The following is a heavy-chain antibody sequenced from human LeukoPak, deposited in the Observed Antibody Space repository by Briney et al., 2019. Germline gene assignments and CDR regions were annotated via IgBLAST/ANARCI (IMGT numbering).Heavy chain of an antibody. CDR2: AFVGGDT. V-gene: IGHV3-53*01. CDR1: GLDVSGTY. CDR3: ARDQLDH. Sequence: GSLRLSCVSSGLDVSGTYMSWIRQAPGKGLEWVSTAFVGGDTYYADSVEGRFTLSKDISTNTMYLQMDDLRPEDTAVYFCARDQLDHWGQGALVSVSP. J-gene: IGHJ5*02.